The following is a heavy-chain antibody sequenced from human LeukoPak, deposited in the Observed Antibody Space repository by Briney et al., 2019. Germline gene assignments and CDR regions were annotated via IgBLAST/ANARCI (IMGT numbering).Heavy chain of an antibody. D-gene: IGHD3-22*01. V-gene: IGHV3-48*04. CDR3: ARDGSSGYYFDY. CDR2: ISSSGSTI. CDR1: GFTFSSYS. J-gene: IGHJ4*02. Sequence: GGSLRLSCAASGFTFSSYSMNWVRQAPGKGLEWVSYISSSGSTIYYADSVKGRFTISRDNAKNSLYLQMNSLRAEDTAVYYCARDGSSGYYFDYWGQGTLVTVSS.